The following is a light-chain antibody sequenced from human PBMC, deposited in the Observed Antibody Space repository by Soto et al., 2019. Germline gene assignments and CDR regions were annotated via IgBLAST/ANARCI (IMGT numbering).Light chain of an antibody. CDR2: GNS. J-gene: IGLJ1*01. CDR3: QSYDSSLPYV. Sequence: QSVLTQPPSVSGAPGQRVTISCTGSSSNIGAGYDVHWYQQLPGTAPKLLIYGNSNRPSGVPDRFSGSKSGTSASLAITGLQAEEEADYYCQSYDSSLPYVFGTGTKLTVL. V-gene: IGLV1-40*01. CDR1: SSNIGAGYD.